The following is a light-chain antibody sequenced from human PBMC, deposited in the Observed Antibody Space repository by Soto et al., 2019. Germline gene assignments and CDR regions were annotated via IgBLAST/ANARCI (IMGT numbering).Light chain of an antibody. CDR1: QSISSY. J-gene: IGKJ3*01. CDR2: AAS. CDR3: QQSYSTPPIP. V-gene: IGKV1-39*01. Sequence: DIQMTQSPSSLSASVGDRVTITCRASQSISSYLNWYQQKPGKAPKLLIYAASSLQSGVPSRFSGSGSGTDLTLTISSLQPEDFATYYCQQSYSTPPIPFGPGTKVDIK.